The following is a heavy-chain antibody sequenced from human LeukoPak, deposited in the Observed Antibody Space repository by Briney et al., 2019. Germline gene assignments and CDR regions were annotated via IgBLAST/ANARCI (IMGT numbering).Heavy chain of an antibody. CDR3: GRGIYGTHF. CDR1: GYTFTSYY. D-gene: IGHD2/OR15-2a*01. J-gene: IGHJ4*02. Sequence: VASVKVSCKASGYTFTSYYMHWVRQAPGQGLEWVGWISVYNGNAKYSQKFQDRVTLTTDTPTTTAYMELRSLRSNDTAVYYCGRGIYGTHFWGQGTLVTVSS. CDR2: ISVYNGNA. V-gene: IGHV1-18*04.